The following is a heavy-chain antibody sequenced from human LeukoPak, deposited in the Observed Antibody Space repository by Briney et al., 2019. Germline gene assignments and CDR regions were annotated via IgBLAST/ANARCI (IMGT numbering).Heavy chain of an antibody. D-gene: IGHD3-3*01. CDR3: ARGRVTIFGVVTLRGEFDP. J-gene: IGHJ5*02. CDR2: INPNSGGT. CDR1: GYTLTELS. Sequence: ASVKVSCKVSGYTLTELSMHWVRQAPGQGLEWMGWINPNSGGTNYAQKFQGRVTMTRDTSISTAYMELSRLRSDDTAVYYCARGRVTIFGVVTLRGEFDPWGQGTLVTVSS. V-gene: IGHV1-2*02.